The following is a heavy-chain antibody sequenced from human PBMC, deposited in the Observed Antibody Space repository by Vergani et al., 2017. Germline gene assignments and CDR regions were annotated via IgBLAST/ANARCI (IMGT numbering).Heavy chain of an antibody. V-gene: IGHV3-73*02. D-gene: IGHD3-22*01. CDR2: IRSKANSYAT. J-gene: IGHJ3*02. CDR3: TRRSDYYDSSGYYYIQGLDI. Sequence: EVQLVESGGGLVQPGGSLKLSCAASGFTFSGSAMHWVRQASGKGLEWVGRIRSKANSYATAYAASVKGRFTISRDDSKNTAYLQMNSLKTEDTAVYYCTRRSDYYDSSGYYYIQGLDIWGQGTMVTVSS. CDR1: GFTFSGSA.